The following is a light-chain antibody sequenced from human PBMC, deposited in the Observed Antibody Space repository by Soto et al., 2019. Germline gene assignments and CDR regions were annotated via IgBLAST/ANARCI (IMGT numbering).Light chain of an antibody. CDR3: MQALQTPPYT. V-gene: IGKV2-28*01. CDR1: QSPLHSNGYHY. J-gene: IGKJ2*01. Sequence: DIVMTQSPLSLPVTPGEPASISCRSSQSPLHSNGYHYLDWYLQKPGQSPQLLIYLGSNRASGVPDRFRRRGSGTDCTLTISIVEAEDVGGYYCMQALQTPPYTFGQGTKLEIK. CDR2: LGS.